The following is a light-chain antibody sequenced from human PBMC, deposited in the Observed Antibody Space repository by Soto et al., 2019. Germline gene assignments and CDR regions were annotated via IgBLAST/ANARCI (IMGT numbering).Light chain of an antibody. CDR1: QSLSSSY. V-gene: IGKV3-20*01. CDR2: GAS. J-gene: IGKJ1*01. Sequence: EIVLTQSPGTLSLSPGERATLSCRASQSLSSSYLAWYQQKPGQAPRLLIYGASSRATGIPDRFSGSGSGTDFTLTISRLEPEDFGVYYYQQYGSSPWTFGQGTKVEIK. CDR3: QQYGSSPWT.